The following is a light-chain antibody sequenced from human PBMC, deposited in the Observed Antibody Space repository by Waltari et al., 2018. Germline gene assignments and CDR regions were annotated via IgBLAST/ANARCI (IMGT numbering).Light chain of an antibody. J-gene: IGKJ4*01. CDR3: QQYSNWPLT. CDR2: GAS. V-gene: IGKV3-11*01. Sequence: EIVLTQSPATLSLSPGERATLSCRASQSVSSSLAWYQQKPGQAPRLLIYGASSRATGFPDRFSGSGSGTDFTLTINSLEPEDFAIYYCQQYSNWPLTFGGGTKVEIK. CDR1: QSVSSS.